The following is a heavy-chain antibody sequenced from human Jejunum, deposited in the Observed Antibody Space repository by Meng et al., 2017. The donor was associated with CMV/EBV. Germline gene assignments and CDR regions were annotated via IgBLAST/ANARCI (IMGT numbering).Heavy chain of an antibody. Sequence: CAVAGDSISRNLWWSWVRQPPGKGLEWIGEISYSGSTKYNPSLQSRVTISSDTTNNRFSLRLNSVTAADTGVYFCARSPGFWSLDYWGRGTLVTVSS. CDR3: ARSPGFWSLDY. CDR1: GDSISRNLW. V-gene: IGHV4-4*01. D-gene: IGHD2-8*02. CDR2: ISYSGST. J-gene: IGHJ4*02.